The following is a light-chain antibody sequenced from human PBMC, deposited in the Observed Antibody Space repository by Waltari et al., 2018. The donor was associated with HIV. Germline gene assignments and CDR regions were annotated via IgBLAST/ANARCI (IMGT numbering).Light chain of an antibody. CDR1: GSNIGNND. CDR3: DAWDNSLSGRV. V-gene: IGLV1-47*01. CDR2: RNN. Sequence: QSVLPQPPSASAAPGQRVTISCSGSGSNIGNNDEYWFQHRPGPAPKLLIYRNNQRPSGVPDRFTGSKSGTSASLAISGLRSEDEADYYCDAWDNSLSGRVFGGGTKLTVL. J-gene: IGLJ3*02.